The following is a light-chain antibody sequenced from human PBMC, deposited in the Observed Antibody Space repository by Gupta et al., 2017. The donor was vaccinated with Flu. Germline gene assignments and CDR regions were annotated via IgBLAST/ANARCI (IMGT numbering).Light chain of an antibody. Sequence: PGERATLTCRASQSVSSKLAWYQQKPGQAPRLLIYGASTRATGIPARFSGSGSDTEFTLTISSLQSEDLAVYYCQQYSNWWTFGQGTKVEIK. CDR2: GAS. CDR3: QQYSNWWT. J-gene: IGKJ1*01. V-gene: IGKV3-15*01. CDR1: QSVSSK.